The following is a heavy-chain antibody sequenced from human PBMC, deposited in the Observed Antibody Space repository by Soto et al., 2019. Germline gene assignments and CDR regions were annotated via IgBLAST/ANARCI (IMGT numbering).Heavy chain of an antibody. CDR2: INAGNGNT. CDR3: AKDLYDLKPWFDP. Sequence: ASVKVSCKASGYTFTSYAMHWVRQAPGQRLEWMGWINAGNGNTKYSQKFQGRVTITRDTSASTAYMELSSLRAEDTAVYYCAKDLYDLKPWFDPWGQGTLVTVSS. CDR1: GYTFTSYA. D-gene: IGHD3-3*01. J-gene: IGHJ5*02. V-gene: IGHV1-3*01.